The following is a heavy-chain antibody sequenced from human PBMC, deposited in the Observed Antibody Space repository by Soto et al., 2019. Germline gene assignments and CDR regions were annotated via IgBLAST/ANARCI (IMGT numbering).Heavy chain of an antibody. CDR1: GGSISSYY. J-gene: IGHJ4*02. Sequence: SETLSLTCTVSGGSISSYYWSWIRQPPGKGLEWIGYIYYSGSTNYNPSLKSRVTISVDTSKNQFSLKLSSVTAADTAVYYCATSRAAYGDFDYWGQGTLVTVSS. CDR2: IYYSGST. V-gene: IGHV4-59*01. CDR3: ATSRAAYGDFDY. D-gene: IGHD4-17*01.